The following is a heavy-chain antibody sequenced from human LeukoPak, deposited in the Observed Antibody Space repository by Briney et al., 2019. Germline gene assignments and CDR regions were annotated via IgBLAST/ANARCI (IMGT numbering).Heavy chain of an antibody. Sequence: AGGSLRLSCAASGFTFSSYAMSWVRQAPGKGLEWVSAISGSGGSTYYADSVKGRFTISRDNSKNTLYLQMNSLRAEDTAVYYCAKELYYYDSSGYYSAAPPREAFDIWGQGTMVTVSS. CDR3: AKELYYYDSSGYYSAAPPREAFDI. V-gene: IGHV3-23*01. J-gene: IGHJ3*02. D-gene: IGHD3-22*01. CDR2: ISGSGGST. CDR1: GFTFSSYA.